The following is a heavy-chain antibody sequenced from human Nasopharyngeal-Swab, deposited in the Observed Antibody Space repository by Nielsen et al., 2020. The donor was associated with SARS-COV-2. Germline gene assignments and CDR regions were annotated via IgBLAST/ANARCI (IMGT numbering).Heavy chain of an antibody. Sequence: SETLSLTCAVYGGSFSGYYWSWIRQPPGKGLEWIGEINHSGSTNYNPSPKSRVTISVDTSKNQFSLKLSSVTAADTAVYYCARGGRVDSSGYYSLRKGFDPWGQGTLVTVSS. D-gene: IGHD3-22*01. CDR2: INHSGST. V-gene: IGHV4-34*01. CDR3: ARGGRVDSSGYYSLRKGFDP. J-gene: IGHJ5*02. CDR1: GGSFSGYY.